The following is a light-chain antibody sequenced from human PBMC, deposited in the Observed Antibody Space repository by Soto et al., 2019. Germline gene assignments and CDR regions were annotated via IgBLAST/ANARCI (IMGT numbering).Light chain of an antibody. J-gene: IGLJ1*01. V-gene: IGLV2-14*03. Sequence: QSALTQPASVSGSPGQSITISCTGASTDVDGYDYVSWYQQHPGQAPKLMIYDVNNRPSGVSYRFSGSQSGDTASLTLSGLQAEDDADYYCSSYTSSAPVYVFGTGTKVTVL. CDR3: SSYTSSAPVYV. CDR2: DVN. CDR1: STDVDGYDY.